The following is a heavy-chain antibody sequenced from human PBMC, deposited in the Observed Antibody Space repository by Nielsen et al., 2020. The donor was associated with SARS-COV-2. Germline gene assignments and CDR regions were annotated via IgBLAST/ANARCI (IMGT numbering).Heavy chain of an antibody. CDR1: GYTFTGYY. CDR2: IIPIFGTA. D-gene: IGHD3-22*01. J-gene: IGHJ4*02. V-gene: IGHV1-69*13. Sequence: SVKVSCKASGYTFTGYYMHWVRQAPGQGLEWMGGIIPIFGTANYAQKFQGRVTITADESTSTAYMELSSLRSEDTAVYYCARTSGYYNQAFDYWGQGTLVTVSS. CDR3: ARTSGYYNQAFDY.